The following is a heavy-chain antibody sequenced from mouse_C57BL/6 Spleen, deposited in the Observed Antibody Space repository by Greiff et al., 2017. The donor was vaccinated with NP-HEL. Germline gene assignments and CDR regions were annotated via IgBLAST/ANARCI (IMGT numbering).Heavy chain of an antibody. CDR3: ASYDGYKGYAMDY. Sequence: QVQLQQPGAELVKPGASVKMSCKASGYTFTSYWITWVKQRPGQGLEWIGDIYPGSGSTNYNEKFKSKATLTVDTSSSTAYMQLSSLTSEDSAVYYCASYDGYKGYAMDYWGKGTSVTVSS. CDR2: IYPGSGST. CDR1: GYTFTSYW. D-gene: IGHD2-3*01. V-gene: IGHV1-55*01. J-gene: IGHJ4*01.